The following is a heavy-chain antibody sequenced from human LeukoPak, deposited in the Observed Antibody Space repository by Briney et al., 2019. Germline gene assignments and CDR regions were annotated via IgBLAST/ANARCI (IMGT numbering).Heavy chain of an antibody. CDR3: ARAKGLRYYYGSGIQRGYVDL. CDR1: GGSLSSSSYY. V-gene: IGHV4-39*01. J-gene: IGHJ2*01. Sequence: SETLSLTCTVSGGSLSSSSYYWGWIRQPPGKGLEWTGSIYYSESTYYNPSLKSRVTISVDTSKNQFFLKLSSVTAADTAVYYCARAKGLRYYYGSGIQRGYVDLWGRGTLVSVSS. CDR2: IYYSEST. D-gene: IGHD3-10*01.